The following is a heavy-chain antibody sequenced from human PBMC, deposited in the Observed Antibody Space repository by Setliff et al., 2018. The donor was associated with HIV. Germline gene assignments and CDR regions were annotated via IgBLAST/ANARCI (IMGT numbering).Heavy chain of an antibody. Sequence: SETLSLTCTVSGASISSGAYYWSWVRQPAGKGLEWIGHIYTFGDISYNPSLKSRATISVDKSKNQFSLKLSSVTAADTAVYYCARDGPLEGSYRYYYYYMDVWGKGTTVTVSS. CDR2: IYTFGDI. CDR1: GASISSGAYY. J-gene: IGHJ6*03. D-gene: IGHD3-10*01. V-gene: IGHV4-61*09. CDR3: ARDGPLEGSYRYYYYYMDV.